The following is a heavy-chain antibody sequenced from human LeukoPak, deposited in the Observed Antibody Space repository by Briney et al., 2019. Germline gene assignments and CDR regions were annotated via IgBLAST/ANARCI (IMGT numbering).Heavy chain of an antibody. Sequence: ETLSLTCTVSGGSISSYYWSWVRQAPGKGLEWVANIKQDGSERYYVDSVKGRFTISRDNAKNSLYLQMNSLRAEDTAVYYCARGTYSGSPLYYFDYWGQGTLVTVSS. CDR2: IKQDGSER. V-gene: IGHV3-7*01. CDR1: GGSISSYY. CDR3: ARGTYSGSPLYYFDY. J-gene: IGHJ4*02. D-gene: IGHD1-26*01.